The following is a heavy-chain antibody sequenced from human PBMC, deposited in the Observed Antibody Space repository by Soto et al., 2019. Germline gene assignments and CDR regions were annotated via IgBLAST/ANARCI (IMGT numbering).Heavy chain of an antibody. D-gene: IGHD6-19*01. CDR2: ISYNGNNK. V-gene: IGHV3-30*18. J-gene: IGHJ3*01. CDR1: GFALSSYG. CDR3: AKDRGHLAVAAITGGGDFDK. Sequence: QIQLVESGGGVVQPGTSQKLSCTASGFALSSYGMHWVRQAPGKGLEGVSVISYNGNNKYYADSVRGRFTISRDNSRSTLYLQMDSLRPEDTAVYYCAKDRGHLAVAAITGGGDFDKWGQGTTVTVSS.